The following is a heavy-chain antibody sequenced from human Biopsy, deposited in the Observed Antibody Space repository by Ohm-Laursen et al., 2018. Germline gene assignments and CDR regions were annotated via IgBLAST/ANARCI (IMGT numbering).Heavy chain of an antibody. V-gene: IGHV1-8*01. CDR1: GYTFPSHD. Sequence: ASVKVSCKASGYTFPSHDINWVRQATGQGLEWMGWMSPNTGNTVYAQRFQDRVTMTSDTSTGTAYMELTSLTSDDTAVYFCARWETTLGRSLDSWGQGTLVAVSS. CDR2: MSPNTGNT. J-gene: IGHJ4*02. D-gene: IGHD1-26*01. CDR3: ARWETTLGRSLDS.